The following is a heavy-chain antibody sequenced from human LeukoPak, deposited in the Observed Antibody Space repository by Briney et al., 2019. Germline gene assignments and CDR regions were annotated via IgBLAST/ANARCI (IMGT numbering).Heavy chain of an antibody. CDR3: ARGRPSDGSMDFDY. D-gene: IGHD3-10*01. V-gene: IGHV1-69*13. CDR2: IIPIFGTA. J-gene: IGHJ4*02. Sequence: ASVKVSCKASGGTFSSYAISWVRQAPGQGLEWMGGIIPIFGTANYAQKFQGRVTITADESTSTAYMELSSLRSEDTAVYYCARGRPSDGSMDFDYWGQGTLVTVSS. CDR1: GGTFSSYA.